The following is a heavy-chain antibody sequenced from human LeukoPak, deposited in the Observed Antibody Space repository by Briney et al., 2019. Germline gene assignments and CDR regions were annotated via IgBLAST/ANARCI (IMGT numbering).Heavy chain of an antibody. CDR2: INHSGST. Sequence: SENLSLTCAVYGGSFSGYYWSWIRQPPGKGLEWIGEINHSGSTNYNPSLKSRVTISVDTSKNQFSLKLSSVTAADTAVYYCARHQKDGDQNWFDPWGQGTLVTVSS. J-gene: IGHJ5*02. CDR1: GGSFSGYY. V-gene: IGHV4-34*01. CDR3: ARHQKDGDQNWFDP. D-gene: IGHD4-17*01.